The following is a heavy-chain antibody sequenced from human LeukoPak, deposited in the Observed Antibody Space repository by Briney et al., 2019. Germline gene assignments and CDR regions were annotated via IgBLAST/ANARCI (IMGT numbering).Heavy chain of an antibody. V-gene: IGHV4-39*07. J-gene: IGHJ4*02. CDR1: GSSISSTSYY. CDR2: INHSGST. CDR3: ARRNYGDYDHYFDY. D-gene: IGHD4-17*01. Sequence: PSETLSLTCTVSGSSISSTSYYWGWIRQPPGMGLEWIGEINHSGSTNYNPSLKSRVTISVDTSKNQFSLKLSSVTAADTAVYYCARRNYGDYDHYFDYWGQGTLVTVSS.